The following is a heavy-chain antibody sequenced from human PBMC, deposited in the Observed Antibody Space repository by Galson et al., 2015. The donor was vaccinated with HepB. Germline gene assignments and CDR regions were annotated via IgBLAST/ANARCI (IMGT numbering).Heavy chain of an antibody. CDR3: ARGSSPANWFDP. V-gene: IGHV4-34*01. D-gene: IGHD2-15*01. CDR2: IRHSGRT. J-gene: IGHJ5*02. Sequence: PGKGLEWIGEIRHSGRTNYNPSLKSRVTISVDTSKNQFTLNLNSVTAADTAVYFCARGSSPANWFDPWGQGTLVTVSS.